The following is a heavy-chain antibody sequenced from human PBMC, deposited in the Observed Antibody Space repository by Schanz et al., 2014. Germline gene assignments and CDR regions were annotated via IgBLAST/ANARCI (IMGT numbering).Heavy chain of an antibody. D-gene: IGHD1-26*01. CDR3: VKDLQRELLRDDHYYGMDV. J-gene: IGHJ6*02. CDR1: GFTFSSYG. V-gene: IGHV3-33*06. Sequence: VQLLESGGGLVQPGGSLRLSCAASGFTFSSYGMHWVRQVPGKGLEWVAVVCYDGSKKYYADSVKGRFTTSRDNSKNTMYLQMNSLRAEDTAVYYCVKDLQRELLRDDHYYGMDVWGQGTTVTVSS. CDR2: VCYDGSKK.